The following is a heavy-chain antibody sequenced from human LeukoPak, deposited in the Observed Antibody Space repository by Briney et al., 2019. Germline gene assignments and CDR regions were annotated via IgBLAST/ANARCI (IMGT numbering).Heavy chain of an antibody. Sequence: GGSLRLSCAASGFTFSGSAMHWVRQASGKGLEWVGRIRSKANSYATAYAALVKGRFTISRDDSTNTAYLQMNSLKTEDTAVYYCTTTTVFYYYYGMDVWGQGTTVTVSS. V-gene: IGHV3-73*01. CDR2: IRSKANSYAT. CDR3: TTTTVFYYYYGMDV. J-gene: IGHJ6*02. CDR1: GFTFSGSA. D-gene: IGHD4-11*01.